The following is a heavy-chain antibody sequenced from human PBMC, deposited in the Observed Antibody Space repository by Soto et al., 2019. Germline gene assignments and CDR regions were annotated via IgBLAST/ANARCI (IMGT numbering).Heavy chain of an antibody. V-gene: IGHV4-61*01. D-gene: IGHD1-1*01. CDR2: IHYSGST. Sequence: SETLSLTCTVSGGSVSSTSYYWTWIRQPPGKGLEWIGYIHYSGSTNYNPSLKSRVAMSVDTSKNHFSLKLSSVTAADTAVYYCAGALDDLYFDSWGQGTLVTVSS. CDR3: AGALDDLYFDS. J-gene: IGHJ4*02. CDR1: GGSVSSTSYY.